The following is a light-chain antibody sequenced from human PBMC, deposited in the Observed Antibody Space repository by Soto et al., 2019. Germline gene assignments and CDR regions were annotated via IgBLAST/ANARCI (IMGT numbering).Light chain of an antibody. CDR3: QQNHTYSP. CDR2: DVS. Sequence: DIQMTQSPSTLSASVGDRVSITCRASQAISDWLAWYQQKPGQVPELLIFDVSTLESGGPSRFSGSKSRTEFTLPTSSLQPDHFATYFCQQNHTYSPFGQGTKVDIK. J-gene: IGKJ1*01. V-gene: IGKV1-5*01. CDR1: QAISDW.